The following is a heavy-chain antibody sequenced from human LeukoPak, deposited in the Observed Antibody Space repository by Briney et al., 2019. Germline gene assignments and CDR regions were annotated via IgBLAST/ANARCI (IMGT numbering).Heavy chain of an antibody. V-gene: IGHV4-39*07. CDR2: IYYSGST. J-gene: IGHJ5*02. CDR1: GGSISSSSYY. CDR3: ASITISPRRNWFDP. Sequence: SETLSLTCTVSGGSISSSSYYWGWIRQPPGKGLEWIGSIYYSGSTYHNPSLKSRVTISVDTSKNQFSLKLSSVTAADTAVYYCASITISPRRNWFDPWGQGTLVTVSS. D-gene: IGHD3-3*01.